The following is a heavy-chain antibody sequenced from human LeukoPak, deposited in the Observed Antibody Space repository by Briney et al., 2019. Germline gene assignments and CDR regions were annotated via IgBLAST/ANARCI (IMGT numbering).Heavy chain of an antibody. Sequence: SETLSLTCTVSGGSISSSSYYWGWIRQPPGKGLEWIGSIYYSGSTYYNPSLKSRVTISVDTSKNQFSLKLSSVTAADTAVYYCARQGPIHYYDSSAHGNWFDPWGQGTLVTVSS. D-gene: IGHD3-22*01. CDR3: ARQGPIHYYDSSAHGNWFDP. CDR2: IYYSGST. J-gene: IGHJ5*02. V-gene: IGHV4-39*01. CDR1: GGSISSSSYY.